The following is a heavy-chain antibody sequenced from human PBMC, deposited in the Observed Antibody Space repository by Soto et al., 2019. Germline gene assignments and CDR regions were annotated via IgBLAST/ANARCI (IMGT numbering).Heavy chain of an antibody. D-gene: IGHD6-13*01. CDR3: AKAGGSSSWELPDAFDI. CDR1: GFTFSSYP. J-gene: IGHJ3*02. Sequence: PGGSLRLSCAASGFTFSSYPMSWVRQAPGKGLEWVSAISGSGGSTYYADSVKGRFTISRDNSKNTLYLQMNSLRAEDTAVYYCAKAGGSSSWELPDAFDIWGQGTMVTVSS. CDR2: ISGSGGST. V-gene: IGHV3-23*01.